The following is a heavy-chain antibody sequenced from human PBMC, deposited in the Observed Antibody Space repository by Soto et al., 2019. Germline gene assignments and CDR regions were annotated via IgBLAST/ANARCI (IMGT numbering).Heavy chain of an antibody. CDR3: ARVSKSITIFGVVTHKSDY. CDR2: INHSGST. V-gene: IGHV4-34*01. D-gene: IGHD3-3*01. J-gene: IGHJ4*02. Sequence: SETLSLTCAVYGGSFSGYYWSWIRQPPGKGLEWIGEINHSGSTNYNPSLKSRVTISVDTSKNQFSLKLSSVTAADTAVYYCARVSKSITIFGVVTHKSDYWGQGTLVTVSS. CDR1: GGSFSGYY.